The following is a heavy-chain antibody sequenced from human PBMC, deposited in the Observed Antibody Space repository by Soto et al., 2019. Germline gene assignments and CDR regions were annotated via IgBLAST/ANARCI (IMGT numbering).Heavy chain of an antibody. V-gene: IGHV4-4*02. CDR3: ARVGGATRSLDY. D-gene: IGHD1-26*01. CDR1: GGSISSSNW. Sequence: PLETLSLAYAVSGGSISSSNWWSWVRQPPGKGLEWIGEIYHSGSTNYNPSLKSRVTISVDKSKNQFSLKLSSVTAADTAVYYCARVGGATRSLDYWGQGTLVTVSS. CDR2: IYHSGST. J-gene: IGHJ4*02.